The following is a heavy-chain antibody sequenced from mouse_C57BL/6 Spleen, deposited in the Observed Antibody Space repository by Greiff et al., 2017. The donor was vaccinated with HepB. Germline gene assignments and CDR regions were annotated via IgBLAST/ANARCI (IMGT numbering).Heavy chain of an antibody. CDR1: GYTFTSYW. D-gene: IGHD1-1*01. V-gene: IGHV1-50*01. CDR2: IDPSDSYT. J-gene: IGHJ4*01. Sequence: QVQLQQPGAELVKPGASVKLSCKASGYTFTSYWMQWVKQRPGQGLEWIGEIDPSDSYTNYNQKFKGKATLTVDTSSSTAYMQLSSLTSEDSAVYYCASRYYGSSSMGGYYAMDYWGQGTSVTVSS. CDR3: ASRYYGSSSMGGYYAMDY.